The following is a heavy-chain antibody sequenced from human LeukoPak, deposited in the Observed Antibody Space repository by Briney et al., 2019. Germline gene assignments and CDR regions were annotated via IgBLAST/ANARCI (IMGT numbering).Heavy chain of an antibody. CDR1: GFTFSSCA. D-gene: IGHD1-26*01. Sequence: GGSLRLSCAASGFTFSSCAMHWVRQAPGKGLEWVAVISYDGSNKYYADSVKGRFTISRDNSKNTLYLQMNSLRAEDTAVYYCARDPIVGDDAFDIWGQGTMVTVSS. CDR3: ARDPIVGDDAFDI. V-gene: IGHV3-30*04. CDR2: ISYDGSNK. J-gene: IGHJ3*02.